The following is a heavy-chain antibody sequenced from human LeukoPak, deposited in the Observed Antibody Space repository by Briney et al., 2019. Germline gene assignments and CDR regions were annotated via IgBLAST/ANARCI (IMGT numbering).Heavy chain of an antibody. CDR1: GFTVSSNY. Sequence: GGSLRLSCAASGFTVSSNYMSWVRQAPGKGLEWVSVIYSGGSTFYADSVKGRFTISRDNSKNTLDLQMNSLRAEDTAVYYCARGVYVWNCFDPWGQGTLVTVSS. D-gene: IGHD2/OR15-2a*01. V-gene: IGHV3-66*02. CDR3: ARGVYVWNCFDP. CDR2: IYSGGST. J-gene: IGHJ5*02.